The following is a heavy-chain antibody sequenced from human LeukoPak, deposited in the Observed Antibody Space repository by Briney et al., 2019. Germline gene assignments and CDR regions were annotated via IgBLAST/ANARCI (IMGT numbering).Heavy chain of an antibody. CDR3: AAYYVSGNYFRDY. CDR2: MNPKTGNT. Sequence: GASVKVSCKASGYTFTGYYMHWVRQAPGQGLEWMGWMNPKTGNTNYAQRFQGRVAMTRDTSISTAYMEMRRLRSDDTAVYYCAAYYVSGNYFRDYWGQGTLVTVSS. CDR1: GYTFTGYY. V-gene: IGHV1-2*02. D-gene: IGHD3-10*01. J-gene: IGHJ4*02.